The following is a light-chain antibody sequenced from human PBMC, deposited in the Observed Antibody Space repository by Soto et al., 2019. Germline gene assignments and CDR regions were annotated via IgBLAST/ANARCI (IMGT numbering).Light chain of an antibody. CDR1: QSVSSN. V-gene: IGKV3-15*01. CDR3: QQYNNWPYT. J-gene: IGKJ2*01. Sequence: ERLMTQSPATLSVSPGERATLSCRASQSVSSNLAWSKQKPGQAPRLLIYGASTRATGMPARFSGSGSGTDFTLTIIRLLFEDFAFSYCQQYNNWPYTFGQGTTLEIQ. CDR2: GAS.